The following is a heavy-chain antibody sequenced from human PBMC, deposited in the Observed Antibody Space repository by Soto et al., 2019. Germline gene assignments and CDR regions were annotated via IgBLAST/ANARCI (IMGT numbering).Heavy chain of an antibody. CDR3: ARDHPDSSGYYYVP. CDR1: GFTFSSYW. V-gene: IGHV3-74*01. Sequence: GSLRLSCAASGFTFSSYWMHWVRQAPGKGLVWVSRINSDGSSTSYADSVKGRFTISRDNAKNTLYLQMNSLRVEDTAVYYCARDHPDSSGYYYVPWGQGTLVTVSS. CDR2: INSDGSST. D-gene: IGHD3-22*01. J-gene: IGHJ5*02.